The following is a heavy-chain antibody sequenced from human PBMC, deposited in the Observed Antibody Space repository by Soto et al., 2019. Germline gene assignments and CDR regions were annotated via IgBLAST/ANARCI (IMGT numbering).Heavy chain of an antibody. CDR1: GFTFSSYG. Sequence: PGGSLRLSCAASGFTFSSYGMHWVRQAPGKGLEWVSVISHDGSNKYYADSVKGRFTISRDNSKNTLYLQMNSLRAEDTAVYYCAKGDRIAAAGHFDYWGQET. D-gene: IGHD6-13*01. J-gene: IGHJ4*02. CDR3: AKGDRIAAAGHFDY. V-gene: IGHV3-30*18. CDR2: ISHDGSNK.